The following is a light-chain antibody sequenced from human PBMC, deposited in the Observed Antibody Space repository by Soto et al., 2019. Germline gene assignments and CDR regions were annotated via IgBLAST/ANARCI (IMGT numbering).Light chain of an antibody. CDR2: GAS. CDR1: QSVSSN. CDR3: QQYNNWPWT. J-gene: IGKJ1*01. V-gene: IGKV3-15*01. Sequence: EILMTQSPATLSVSSGERATLSCRASQSVSSNLAWYQQKPGQAPRLLIYGASPRATGIPARFSGSGSGTEFSLTISSLQSEDFAVYYCQQYNNWPWTFGQGTKVEIK.